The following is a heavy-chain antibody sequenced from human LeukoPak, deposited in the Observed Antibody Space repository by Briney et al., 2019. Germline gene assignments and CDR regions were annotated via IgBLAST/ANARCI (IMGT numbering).Heavy chain of an antibody. CDR1: GFTFGDYA. J-gene: IGHJ3*02. CDR3: ARDDHPNYYDSSGPPFDAFDI. V-gene: IGHV3-48*03. D-gene: IGHD3-22*01. CDR2: ISSSGSTI. Sequence: GGSLRLSCTASGFTFGDYAMRWFRQAPGKGLEWVSYISSSGSTIYYADSVKGRFTISRDNAKNSLYLQMNSLRAEDTAVYYCARDDHPNYYDSSGPPFDAFDIWGQGTMVTVSS.